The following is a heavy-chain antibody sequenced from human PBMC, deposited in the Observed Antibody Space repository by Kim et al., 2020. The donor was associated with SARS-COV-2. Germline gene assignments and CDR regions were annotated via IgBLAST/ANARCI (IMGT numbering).Heavy chain of an antibody. D-gene: IGHD3-16*01. CDR3: ARGGYGGPDY. Sequence: GGSLRLSCVASGFIFNDHYMDWVRQGPGKGLEWVGRTRNRANRYTTEYAASVKGRFTISRDASKNSLYLQMNSLKIEDTAVYYCARGGYGGPDYWGQGT. CDR2: TRNRANRYTT. CDR1: GFIFNDHY. J-gene: IGHJ4*02. V-gene: IGHV3-72*01.